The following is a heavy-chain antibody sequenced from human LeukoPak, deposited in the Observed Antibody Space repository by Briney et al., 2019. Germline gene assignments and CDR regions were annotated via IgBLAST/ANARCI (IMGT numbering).Heavy chain of an antibody. D-gene: IGHD3-16*01. CDR1: GYTLTELS. V-gene: IGHV1-69*13. J-gene: IGHJ6*02. CDR3: ARDPPTLGGRFQALYGMDV. Sequence: SVKVSCKVSGYTLTELSMHWVRQAPGQGLEWMGGIIPIFGTANYAQKFQGRVTITADESTSTAYMELSSLRSEDTAVYYCARDPPTLGGRFQALYGMDVWGQGTTVTVSS. CDR2: IIPIFGTA.